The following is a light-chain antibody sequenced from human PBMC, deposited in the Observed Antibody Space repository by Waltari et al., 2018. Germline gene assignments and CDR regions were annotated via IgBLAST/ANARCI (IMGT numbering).Light chain of an antibody. CDR2: DVT. Sequence: QSALTQPASVSGSPGQSITISCSGIGSGVGASDFVSWFQLHPGKAPQVIIYDVTNRPAGVSDRFSASKSAATASLTISGLQPEDEGDYYCSSQTLDGVVLFGGGTKLTVL. CDR1: GSGVGASDF. V-gene: IGLV2-14*03. J-gene: IGLJ2*01. CDR3: SSQTLDGVVL.